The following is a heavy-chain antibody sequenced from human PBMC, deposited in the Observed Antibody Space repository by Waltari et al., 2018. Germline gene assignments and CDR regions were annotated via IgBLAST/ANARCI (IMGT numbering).Heavy chain of an antibody. CDR2: ISVSDAT. V-gene: IGHV3-23*01. CDR1: GITSVPQA. J-gene: IGHJ1*01. D-gene: IGHD1-20*01. Sequence: EVQLLESGGCLAQPGGSLRLPCPAPGITSVPQAINWVRQAPGKGLGWVSSISVSDATYYADSVKGRFTISRDYSDNTVYLQMDSLRADDTAVYFCANPFYNWDDPLHSWGQGTPVTVS. CDR3: ANPFYNWDDPLHS.